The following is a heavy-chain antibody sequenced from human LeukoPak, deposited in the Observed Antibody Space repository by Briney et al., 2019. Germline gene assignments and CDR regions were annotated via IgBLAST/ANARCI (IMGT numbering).Heavy chain of an antibody. CDR2: ISSSSSYI. V-gene: IGHV3-21*01. J-gene: IGHJ4*02. Sequence: GGSLRLSCAASGFTFSSYSMNCVRQAPGKGPEWVSSISSSSSYIYYADSVKGRFTISRDNAKNSLYLQMNSLRAEDTAVYYCARVGYSYGSDYWGQGTLVTVSS. D-gene: IGHD5-18*01. CDR3: ARVGYSYGSDY. CDR1: GFTFSSYS.